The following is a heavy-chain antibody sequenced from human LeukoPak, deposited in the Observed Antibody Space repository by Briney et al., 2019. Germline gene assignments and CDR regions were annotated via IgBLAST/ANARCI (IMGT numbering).Heavy chain of an antibody. J-gene: IGHJ3*02. CDR1: GFPFNGYY. Sequence: ASVKVSCTGSGFPFNGYYMHWVRQAPGQGLELMGWINPNSGDTSYAQKFQGRVTMTRDTSISTAYMELRSLRSDDTAVYHCAREGDSSADAFDIWGLGTMVTVSS. CDR3: AREGDSSADAFDI. CDR2: INPNSGDT. D-gene: IGHD3-22*01. V-gene: IGHV1-2*02.